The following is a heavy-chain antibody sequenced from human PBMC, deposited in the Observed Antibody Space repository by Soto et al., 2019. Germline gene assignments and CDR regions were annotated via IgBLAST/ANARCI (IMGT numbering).Heavy chain of an antibody. Sequence: VASVKVSCKASGYTFTSYGISWVRQAPGQGLEWMGWISAYNGNTNYAQKLQGRVTMTTDTSTSTAYMELRSLRSDDTAVYYCARDQDIVVVPTGNWFDPWGQGTLVTVSS. J-gene: IGHJ5*02. D-gene: IGHD2-2*01. CDR1: GYTFTSYG. CDR3: ARDQDIVVVPTGNWFDP. V-gene: IGHV1-18*04. CDR2: ISAYNGNT.